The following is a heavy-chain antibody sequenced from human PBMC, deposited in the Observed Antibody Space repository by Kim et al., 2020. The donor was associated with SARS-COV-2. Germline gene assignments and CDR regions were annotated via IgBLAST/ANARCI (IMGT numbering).Heavy chain of an antibody. CDR1: GYSISSGYY. D-gene: IGHD1-26*01. CDR2: IYHSGST. V-gene: IGHV4-38-2*02. CDR3: ASQGGAGFDY. Sequence: SETLSLTCTVSGYSISSGYYWGWIRQPPGKGLEWIGSIYHSGSTYYNPSLKSRVTISVDTSKNQFSLKLSSVTAADTAVYYCASQGGAGFDYWGQGTLVTVSS. J-gene: IGHJ4*02.